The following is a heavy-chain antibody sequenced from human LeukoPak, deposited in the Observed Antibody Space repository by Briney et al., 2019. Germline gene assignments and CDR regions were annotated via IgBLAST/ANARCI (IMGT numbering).Heavy chain of an antibody. CDR3: AREAVVVVAAYMDV. D-gene: IGHD2-15*01. CDR2: IKQDGSEK. CDR1: GFTFSSYW. J-gene: IGHJ6*03. Sequence: GGSLRLSCAASGFTFSSYWMSWVRQAPGKGLEWVANIKQDGSEKYYADSVKGRVTISRDNAKNSLYLQMYSLRDEDTAVYYCAREAVVVVAAYMDVWGKGTTVTVSS. V-gene: IGHV3-7*01.